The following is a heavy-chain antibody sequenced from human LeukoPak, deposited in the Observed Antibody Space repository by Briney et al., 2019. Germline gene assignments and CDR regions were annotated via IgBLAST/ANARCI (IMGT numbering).Heavy chain of an antibody. CDR1: GFTFSDYY. Sequence: PGGSLRLSCAASGFTFSDYYMSWIRQAPGKGLEWVANIKQDGSDENYLASVKGRFTISRDNAKNSLYLQMNSLRAEDTAMYYCARDLGDYWGQGTLVTVSS. CDR3: ARDLGDY. V-gene: IGHV3-7*01. CDR2: IKQDGSDE. J-gene: IGHJ4*02. D-gene: IGHD7-27*01.